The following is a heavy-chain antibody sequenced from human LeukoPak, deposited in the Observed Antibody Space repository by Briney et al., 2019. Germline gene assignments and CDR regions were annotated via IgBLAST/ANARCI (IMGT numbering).Heavy chain of an antibody. D-gene: IGHD3-22*01. CDR3: ARPYYDSSAPPYDY. Sequence: ASVKVSCRASGYTFTSYGISWVRQAPGQGLEWMGWISAYNGNTNYAQKLQGRVTMTTDTSTSTAYMELRSLRSDDTAVYYCARPYYDSSAPPYDYWGQGTLVTVSS. CDR1: GYTFTSYG. V-gene: IGHV1-18*01. CDR2: ISAYNGNT. J-gene: IGHJ4*02.